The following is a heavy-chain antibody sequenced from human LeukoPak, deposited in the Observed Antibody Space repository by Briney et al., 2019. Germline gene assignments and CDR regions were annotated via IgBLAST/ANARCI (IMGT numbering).Heavy chain of an antibody. D-gene: IGHD2-15*01. V-gene: IGHV3-48*04. CDR2: ISGSSSTI. J-gene: IGHJ4*02. Sequence: GGSLRLSCAASGFTFSSYSMNWVRQAPGKGLEWVSYISGSSSTIYYADSVKGRFTISRDNAKNSLYLQMNSLRAEDTAVYYCARNGPDIVVVVAAATSFDYWGQGTLVTVSS. CDR3: ARNGPDIVVVVAAATSFDY. CDR1: GFTFSSYS.